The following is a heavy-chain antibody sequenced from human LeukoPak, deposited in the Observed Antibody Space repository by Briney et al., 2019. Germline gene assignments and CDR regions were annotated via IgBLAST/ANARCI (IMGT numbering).Heavy chain of an antibody. Sequence: SETLSLTCTVSGGSISSYYWGWIRQPAGKGLEWIGRIYTSGSTNYNPSLKSRVTMSVDTSKNQFSLKLSSVTAADTAVYYCARTNRGFAYYYYYMDVWGKGTTVTVSS. CDR2: IYTSGST. CDR3: ARTNRGFAYYYYYMDV. CDR1: GGSISSYY. D-gene: IGHD5-12*01. V-gene: IGHV4-4*07. J-gene: IGHJ6*03.